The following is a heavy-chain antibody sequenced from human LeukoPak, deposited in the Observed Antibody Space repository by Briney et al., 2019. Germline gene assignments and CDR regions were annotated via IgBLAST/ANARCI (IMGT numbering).Heavy chain of an antibody. J-gene: IGHJ6*03. CDR1: GFTFSSHS. V-gene: IGHV3-21*01. CDR3: ARVTSGITGGTYYYYYMDV. D-gene: IGHD6-13*01. CDR2: ISSPSTYL. Sequence: GGSLRLSCAASGFTFSSHSMNWVRQAPGKGLEWVSSISSPSTYLYYADSVKGRFTISRDNVKNSLYLQMNSLRAEDTAVYYCARVTSGITGGTYYYYYMDVWGKGTTVTVSS.